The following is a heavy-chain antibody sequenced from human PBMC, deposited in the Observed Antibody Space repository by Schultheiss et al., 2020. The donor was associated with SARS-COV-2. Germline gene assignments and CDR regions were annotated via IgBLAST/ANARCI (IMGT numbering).Heavy chain of an antibody. V-gene: IGHV3-21*01. D-gene: IGHD2-8*02. CDR1: GFTFSSYS. Sequence: GGSLRLSCAASGFTFSSYSMNWVRQAPGKGLEWVSSISSSSSYIYYADSVKGRFTISRDNAKNSLYLQMNSLRAEDTAVYYCARGEGYCTGGVCPDGMDVWGQGTTVTVSS. CDR2: ISSSSSYI. J-gene: IGHJ6*02. CDR3: ARGEGYCTGGVCPDGMDV.